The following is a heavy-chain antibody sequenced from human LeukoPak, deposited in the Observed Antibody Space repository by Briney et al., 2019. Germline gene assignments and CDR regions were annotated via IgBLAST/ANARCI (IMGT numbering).Heavy chain of an antibody. CDR2: ISWNSGSI. CDR3: AKDKSGWGFDY. J-gene: IGHJ4*02. D-gene: IGHD6-19*01. V-gene: IGHV3-9*01. CDR1: GFTFDDYA. Sequence: GGSLRLSCAASGFTFDDYAMHWVRQAPGKGLEWVSGISWNSGSIGYADSVKGRFTISRDNAKNSLYLQMNSLRAEDTALYYCAKDKSGWGFDYWGQGTLVTVSS.